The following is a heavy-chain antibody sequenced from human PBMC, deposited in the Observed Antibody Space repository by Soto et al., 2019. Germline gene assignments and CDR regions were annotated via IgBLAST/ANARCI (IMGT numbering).Heavy chain of an antibody. V-gene: IGHV1-58*01. Sequence: ASVKVSCKASGFTFTSSPVQWVRQARGQRLEWIGWIVVGSGNTNYAQKFQERVTITRDMSTSTAYMELSSLRSEDTAVYYCAADLITIFGVVTYGMDVWGQGTTVTVSS. CDR1: GFTFTSSP. CDR2: IVVGSGNT. J-gene: IGHJ6*02. CDR3: AADLITIFGVVTYGMDV. D-gene: IGHD3-3*01.